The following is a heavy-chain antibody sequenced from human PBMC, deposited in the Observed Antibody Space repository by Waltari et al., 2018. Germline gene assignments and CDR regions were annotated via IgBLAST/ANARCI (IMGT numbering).Heavy chain of an antibody. CDR2: THHDGTT. CDR3: MRQALGYCTSAACRRLES. Sequence: QIQLQESGPGLLEPSETLSLPCDVSAYAVNSGFYLGWIRPPPGRCLEWIGTTHHDGTTFYNPALKSRLTISMDTSKNQFFLKVNSVTAADTAMYYCMRQALGYCTSAACRRLESWGQGTLVTVSS. V-gene: IGHV4-38-2*01. J-gene: IGHJ4*02. D-gene: IGHD2-8*02. CDR1: AYAVNSGFY.